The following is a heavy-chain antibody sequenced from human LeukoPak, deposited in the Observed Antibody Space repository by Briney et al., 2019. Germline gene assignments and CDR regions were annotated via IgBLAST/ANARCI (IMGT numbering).Heavy chain of an antibody. CDR1: GGTFSSYA. J-gene: IGHJ4*02. D-gene: IGHD3-10*01. Sequence: GASVKVSCKASGGTFSSYAISWVRQAPGQGLEWMGRIIPILGIANYAQKFQGRVTITADKSTSTAYMELSSLRSEDTAVYYCARSEGGITMVRGVIINYFDYWGQGTLVTVSS. CDR3: ARSEGGITMVRGVIINYFDY. V-gene: IGHV1-69*04. CDR2: IIPILGIA.